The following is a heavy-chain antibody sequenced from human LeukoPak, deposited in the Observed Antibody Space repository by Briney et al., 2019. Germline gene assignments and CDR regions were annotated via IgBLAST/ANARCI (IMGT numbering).Heavy chain of an antibody. CDR1: GFTFGSYA. D-gene: IGHD3-22*01. Sequence: PGGSLRLSCEASGFTFGSYAMSWVRQAPGKGLEWVSAISGSGGTTNYADSVKGRLTISRDNSQNTLYLQMNSLRAEDTAVYYCAKRTPYSSGSYYFDYWGQGTLVTVSS. CDR3: AKRTPYSSGSYYFDY. J-gene: IGHJ4*02. CDR2: ISGSGGTT. V-gene: IGHV3-23*01.